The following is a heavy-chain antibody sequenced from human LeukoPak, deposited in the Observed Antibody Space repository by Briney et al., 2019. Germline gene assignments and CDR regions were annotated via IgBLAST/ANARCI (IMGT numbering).Heavy chain of an antibody. V-gene: IGHV4-59*08. CDR2: IYYSGTT. Sequence: SETLSLTCTVSGGSIRSYYWSWIRQPPGKGLEWIGYIYYSGTTNYNPSLRSRVTISVDTSKNQFSLKLSSVTAADTALYYCARQNYYDTSGYYYFDYWGQGTLVTVSS. J-gene: IGHJ4*02. CDR1: GGSIRSYY. D-gene: IGHD3-22*01. CDR3: ARQNYYDTSGYYYFDY.